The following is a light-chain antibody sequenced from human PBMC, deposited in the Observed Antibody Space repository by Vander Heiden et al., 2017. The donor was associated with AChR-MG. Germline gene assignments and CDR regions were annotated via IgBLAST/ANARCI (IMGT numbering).Light chain of an antibody. J-gene: IGLJ2*01. Sequence: QSVLTQPPSASGTPGQRVTISCSGSSSNIGSNYVYWYQQLPGTAPKLRIYRNNQRPSGVSDRCSGSKSGTSASLAISGLRSEDEADYYCAAWDDSLSGPVVVFGGGTKLTVL. CDR3: AAWDDSLSGPVVV. V-gene: IGLV1-47*01. CDR1: SSNIGSNY. CDR2: RNN.